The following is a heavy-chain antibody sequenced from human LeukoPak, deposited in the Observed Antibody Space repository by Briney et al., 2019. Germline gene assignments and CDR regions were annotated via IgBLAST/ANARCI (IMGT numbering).Heavy chain of an antibody. Sequence: GGSLRLSCAASGFTFSNYWMSWVRQAPGEGLEWVTNIKQDGSEKYYVDSVKGRFTVSRDNAKSSLYLQMNSLRVEDTAVYYCATTQPFDYWGQGTLVTVSS. CDR2: IKQDGSEK. CDR1: GFTFSNYW. V-gene: IGHV3-7*01. J-gene: IGHJ4*02. CDR3: ATTQPFDY.